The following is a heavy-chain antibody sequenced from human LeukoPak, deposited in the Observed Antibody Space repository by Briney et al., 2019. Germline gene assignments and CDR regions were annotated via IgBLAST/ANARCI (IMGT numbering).Heavy chain of an antibody. D-gene: IGHD1-20*01. V-gene: IGHV4-34*01. Sequence: SKTLSLTCAVYGGSFSGYYWRWIRQPPGKGLEWIGEINHSGSTNYNPSLKSRVTISVDTSKNQFSLKLSSVTAADTAVYYCARIVVTGSRGNWFDPWGQGTPVTVSS. J-gene: IGHJ5*02. CDR3: ARIVVTGSRGNWFDP. CDR1: GGSFSGYY. CDR2: INHSGST.